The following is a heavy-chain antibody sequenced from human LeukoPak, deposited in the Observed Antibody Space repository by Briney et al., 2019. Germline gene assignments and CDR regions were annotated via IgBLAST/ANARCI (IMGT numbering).Heavy chain of an antibody. J-gene: IGHJ4*02. CDR3: ARAGRVDY. Sequence: GGSLRLSCAASGFSFSNYAMTWVRRPPGKGLEWVANIKQDGSEKYYGDSLKGRFTISRDNAENSLYLQMNSLRVEDTAVYYCARAGRVDYWGQGTLVTVSS. CDR2: IKQDGSEK. V-gene: IGHV3-7*03. D-gene: IGHD1-26*01. CDR1: GFSFSNYA.